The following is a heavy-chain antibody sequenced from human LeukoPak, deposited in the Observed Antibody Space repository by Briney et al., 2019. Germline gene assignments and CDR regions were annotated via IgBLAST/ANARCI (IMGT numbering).Heavy chain of an antibody. CDR2: ISSSSSTI. CDR3: ANHLACGSTSCPPFDD. J-gene: IGHJ4*02. D-gene: IGHD2-2*01. Sequence: GGSLRLSCAASGFTFSSYSMNWVRQAPGRGLEWVSYISSSSSTIYYADSVKGRFTISRDNAKNSLYLQMNSLRAEDTAVYYCANHLACGSTSCPPFDDWGQGTLVTVSS. CDR1: GFTFSSYS. V-gene: IGHV3-48*04.